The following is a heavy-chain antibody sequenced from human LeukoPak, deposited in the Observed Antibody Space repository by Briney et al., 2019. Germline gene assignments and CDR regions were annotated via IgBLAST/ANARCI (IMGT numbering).Heavy chain of an antibody. V-gene: IGHV4-59*01. CDR3: ASEDSRFDY. Sequence: SETLSLTCTVSGASISSYYWSWIRQPPGKGLEWIGFIYGRGSTNYNPSLKSRVTISLDTSKNQFSLKLNSVTAADTATYYCASEDSRFDYWGQGTLVTVSS. J-gene: IGHJ4*02. CDR1: GASISSYY. D-gene: IGHD5-18*01. CDR2: IYGRGST.